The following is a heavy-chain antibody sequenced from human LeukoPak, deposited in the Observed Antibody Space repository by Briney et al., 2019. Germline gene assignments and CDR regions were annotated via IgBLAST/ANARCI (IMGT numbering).Heavy chain of an antibody. V-gene: IGHV4-61*01. J-gene: IGHJ4*02. CDR2: DYCGGNT. D-gene: IGHD3-10*01. CDR3: ARDHFGSLDS. Sequence: SETLSLTCTVSGFSVTTDSYCWGWIRQPPGKGLEWIGYDYCGGNTNYDPSLKRRVTISVDTSKNQFSLTLTSVTAADTAVYFRARDHFGSLDSWGQGILVTVSS. CDR1: GFSVTTDSYC.